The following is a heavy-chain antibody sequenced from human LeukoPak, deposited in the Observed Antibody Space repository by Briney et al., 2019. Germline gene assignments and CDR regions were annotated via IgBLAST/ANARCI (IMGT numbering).Heavy chain of an antibody. CDR3: ARVPGDYYFDY. Sequence: PSETLSLTCTASGGSSSSYYWSWIRQPPGKGLEWIGYIYYSGSTNYNPSLKSRVTISVDTSKNQFSLKLSSVTAADTAVYYCARVPGDYYFDYWGQGTLVTVSS. J-gene: IGHJ4*02. V-gene: IGHV4-59*01. CDR2: IYYSGST. CDR1: GGSSSSYY. D-gene: IGHD7-27*01.